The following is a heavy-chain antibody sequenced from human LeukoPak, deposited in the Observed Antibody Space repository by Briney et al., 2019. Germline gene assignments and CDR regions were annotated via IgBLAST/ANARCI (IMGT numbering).Heavy chain of an antibody. D-gene: IGHD2-15*01. Sequence: SVNVSCKASVTNHNNYPRGCLRQPPGQGLEWMGRIIPLFGTTNYAHRFQGRVTITADKSTSTAYMDMSSLRSDDTAIYYSAQGRFIGRIGEAGAPTNVVTATLTLDVWAKGTLVTVSS. J-gene: IGHJ3*01. CDR2: IIPLFGTT. V-gene: IGHV1-69*06. CDR1: VTNHNNYP. CDR3: AQGRFIGRIGEAGAPTNVVTATLTLDV.